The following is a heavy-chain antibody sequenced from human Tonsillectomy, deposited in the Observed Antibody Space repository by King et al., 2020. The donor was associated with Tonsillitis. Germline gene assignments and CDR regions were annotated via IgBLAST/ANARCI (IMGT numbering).Heavy chain of an antibody. Sequence: VQLVESGGGVVQPGRSLRLSCAASGFTFSSYAIHWVRQAPGKGLEWVAVISYDGSTKYYADSVKGRLTISRDNSKNTLYLQMNSLRAEDSAVYYCARGDYGSGKYYDYYYDMDVWGQGITVSVSS. J-gene: IGHJ6*02. CDR3: ARGDYGSGKYYDYYYDMDV. D-gene: IGHD3-10*01. V-gene: IGHV3-30-3*01. CDR1: GFTFSSYA. CDR2: ISYDGSTK.